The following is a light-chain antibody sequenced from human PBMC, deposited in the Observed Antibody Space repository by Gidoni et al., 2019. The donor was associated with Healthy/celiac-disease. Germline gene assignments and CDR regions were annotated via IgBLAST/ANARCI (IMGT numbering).Light chain of an antibody. CDR1: QSISSY. V-gene: IGKV1-39*01. Sequence: DIQMTQSPSSLSASVGDRLTITCRASQSISSYLNWYQQKPGKAPKLLIYASSSLQSGVPSRFRGSGSGTDFTLTISSLQPEDFATYDCQQSYSTPGTFGQGTKVEIK. CDR2: ASS. CDR3: QQSYSTPGT. J-gene: IGKJ1*01.